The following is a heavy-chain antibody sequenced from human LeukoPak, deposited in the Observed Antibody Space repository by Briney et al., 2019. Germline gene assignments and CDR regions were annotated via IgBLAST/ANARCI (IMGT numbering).Heavy chain of an antibody. CDR3: ARGMGTTLHYYYGMDV. CDR1: GGTFSSYA. Sequence: ASVKVSCKASGGTFSSYAISRVRQAPGQGLEWMGGIIPIFGTANYAQKFQGRVTITADESTSTAYMELSSLRSKDTAVYYCARGMGTTLHYYYGMDVWGQGTTVTVSS. CDR2: IIPIFGTA. D-gene: IGHD1-26*01. J-gene: IGHJ6*02. V-gene: IGHV1-69*13.